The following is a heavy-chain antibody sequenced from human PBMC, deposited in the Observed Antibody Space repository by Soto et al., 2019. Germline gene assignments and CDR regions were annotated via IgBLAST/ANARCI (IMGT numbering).Heavy chain of an antibody. CDR1: GDSISAYS. CDR2: IHYNGNT. D-gene: IGHD5-12*01. CDR3: AREGNLGRWLQPLDF. J-gene: IGHJ4*02. Sequence: SETLSLTCTVSGDSISAYSWSWVRQPPGKGLEWIGNIHYNGNTKYNPSLKSRVSMSVDTSKDQFSLRLISVTAADTARYFCAREGNLGRWLQPLDFWGQGTLVTVSS. V-gene: IGHV4-59*01.